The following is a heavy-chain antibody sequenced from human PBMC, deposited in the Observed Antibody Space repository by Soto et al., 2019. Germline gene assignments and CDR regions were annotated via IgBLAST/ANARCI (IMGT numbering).Heavy chain of an antibody. Sequence: PGESLKISCKGSGYSFTSYWIGWVRQMPGKGLEWMGIIYPGDSDTRYSPSFQGQVTISADKSISTAYLQWSSLKASDTAMYYSARHGGDCSGGSCSRPFDYWGQGTLVTVSS. V-gene: IGHV5-51*01. CDR2: IYPGDSDT. J-gene: IGHJ4*02. CDR1: GYSFTSYW. D-gene: IGHD2-15*01. CDR3: ARHGGDCSGGSCSRPFDY.